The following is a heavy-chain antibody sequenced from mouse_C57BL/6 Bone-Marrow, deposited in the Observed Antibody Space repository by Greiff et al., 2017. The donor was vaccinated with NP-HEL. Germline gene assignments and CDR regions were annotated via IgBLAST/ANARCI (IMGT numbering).Heavy chain of an antibody. CDR3: TRGDYSNYLYYYAMDY. CDR1: GYTFTSYW. J-gene: IGHJ4*01. V-gene: IGHV1-5*01. Sequence: EVQLVESGTVLARPGASVKMSCKTSGYTFTSYWMHWVKQRPGQGLEWIGAIYPGNSDTSYNQKFKGKAKLTAVTSASTAYMELSSLTNEDSAVYYCTRGDYSNYLYYYAMDYWGQGTSVTVSS. CDR2: IYPGNSDT. D-gene: IGHD2-5*01.